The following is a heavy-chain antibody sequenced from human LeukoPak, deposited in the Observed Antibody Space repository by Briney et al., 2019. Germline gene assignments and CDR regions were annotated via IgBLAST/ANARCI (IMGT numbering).Heavy chain of an antibody. CDR3: ARAIEVGAMTPFDY. D-gene: IGHD1-26*01. Sequence: SETLSLTCTVSGASINSYYWSWIRQPPGKGLEWIGYIYYSGSTNYNPSLKSRVTISVDTSKNQFSLKLSSVTAADTAVYYCARAIEVGAMTPFDYWGQGTLVTVSS. CDR1: GASINSYY. J-gene: IGHJ4*02. CDR2: IYYSGST. V-gene: IGHV4-59*01.